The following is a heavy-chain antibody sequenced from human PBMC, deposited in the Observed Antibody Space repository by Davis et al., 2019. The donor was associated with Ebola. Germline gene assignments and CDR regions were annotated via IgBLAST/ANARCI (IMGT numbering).Heavy chain of an antibody. CDR1: GFTFGDSA. CDR3: TRVKYQLLHASPFDY. D-gene: IGHD2-2*01. Sequence: GESLKISCTASGFTFGDSAMSWVRQAPGKGLEWVGFIRSKAYGGTTEYAASVKGRFTISRDDSKSIAYLQMNSLKTEDTAVYYCTRVKYQLLHASPFDYWGQGTTVTVSS. J-gene: IGHJ4*03. V-gene: IGHV3-49*04. CDR2: IRSKAYGGTT.